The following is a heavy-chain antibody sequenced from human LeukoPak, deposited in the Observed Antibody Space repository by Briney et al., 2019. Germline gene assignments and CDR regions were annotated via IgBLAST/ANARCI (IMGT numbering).Heavy chain of an antibody. V-gene: IGHV3-30*09. CDR2: ISYDGSNK. J-gene: IGHJ3*02. D-gene: IGHD6-19*01. CDR1: GFTFSSYP. CDR3: ARAVPDDSSGWLDAFDI. Sequence: GGSLRLSCAVSGFTFSSYPMHWLPQSPGKGLEWVAVISYDGSNKYYADSVKGRFAISRDSSKNTLFLQMNSLRAEDTAIYYCARAVPDDSSGWLDAFDIWGQGTMVTVSS.